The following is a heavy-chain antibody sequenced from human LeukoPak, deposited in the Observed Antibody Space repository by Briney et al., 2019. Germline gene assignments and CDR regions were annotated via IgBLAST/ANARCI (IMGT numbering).Heavy chain of an antibody. D-gene: IGHD3-22*01. Sequence: PGGSLRLSCAASGFTFSSYGMHWVRQAPGKGLEWVAFIRYDGSNKYYADSVKGRFTISRDNSKNSLYLQMNSLRAEDTALYYCARVTDTYDSSGPAGYWGQGTLVTVSS. CDR1: GFTFSSYG. V-gene: IGHV3-30*02. J-gene: IGHJ4*02. CDR2: IRYDGSNK. CDR3: ARVTDTYDSSGPAGY.